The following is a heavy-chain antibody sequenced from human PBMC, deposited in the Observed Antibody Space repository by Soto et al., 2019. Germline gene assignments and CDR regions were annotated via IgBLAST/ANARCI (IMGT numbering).Heavy chain of an antibody. CDR1: GGTFSRYA. CDR2: IIRFFGTA. V-gene: IGHV1-69*13. D-gene: IGHD1-20*01. Sequence: SVKVSCKASGGTFSRYAISWVRQAPGQGLEWMGGIIRFFGTANYAQKFQGRVTITADESTDTVYMGLSSLRSDDTAMYYCARGRTITGSVENAFDIWGQGTMVT. CDR3: ARGRTITGSVENAFDI. J-gene: IGHJ3*02.